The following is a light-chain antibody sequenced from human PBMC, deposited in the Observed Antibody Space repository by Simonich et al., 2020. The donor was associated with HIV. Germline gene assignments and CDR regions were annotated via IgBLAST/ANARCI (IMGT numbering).Light chain of an antibody. CDR3: QQYHSYSQT. J-gene: IGKJ2*01. CDR1: KDIRND. Sequence: IQMTQSPSSLSASVGDRVTITGRASKDIRNDFGWHQQKPGKAPRLLIYGASSLQIGVPSRFSGSGSGTEFTLTISSLQPDDFASYYCQQYHSYSQTFGQGTKLEFK. CDR2: GAS. V-gene: IGKV1-17*01.